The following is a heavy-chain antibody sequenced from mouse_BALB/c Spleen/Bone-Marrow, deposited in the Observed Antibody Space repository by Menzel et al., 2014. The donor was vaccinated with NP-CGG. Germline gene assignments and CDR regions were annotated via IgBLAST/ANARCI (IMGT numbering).Heavy chain of an antibody. CDR3: AREGSTMITTPFAY. CDR2: IWAGGST. V-gene: IGHV2-9*02. Sequence: VQLQQSGPGLVSPSQSLSITCTVSGFSLTSYGVHWVRQPPGKGLEWLGVIWAGGSTNYNSALMSGLSISKDNSKSQVFLKMNSLQTDDTAMYYCAREGSTMITTPFAYWGKGTLVTVSA. CDR1: GFSLTSYG. J-gene: IGHJ3*01. D-gene: IGHD2-4*01.